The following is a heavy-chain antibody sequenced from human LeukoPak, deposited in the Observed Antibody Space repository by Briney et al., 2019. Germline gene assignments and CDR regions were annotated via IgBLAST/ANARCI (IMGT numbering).Heavy chain of an antibody. CDR1: GFTFSSYD. CDR3: ARDLLGYSYGPYYYYYGMDV. D-gene: IGHD5-18*01. J-gene: IGHJ6*02. CDR2: IGTAGDT. Sequence: GGSLRLSCAASGFTFSSYDMHWVRQATGKGLEWVSAIGTAGDTYYPGSVKGRFTISRENAKNSLYLQMNSLRAEDTAVYYCARDLLGYSYGPYYYYYGMDVWGQGTTVTVSS. V-gene: IGHV3-13*01.